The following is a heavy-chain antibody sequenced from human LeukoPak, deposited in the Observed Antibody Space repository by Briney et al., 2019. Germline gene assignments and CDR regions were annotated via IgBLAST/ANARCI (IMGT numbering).Heavy chain of an antibody. CDR2: ISYDGSNK. V-gene: IGHV3-30-3*01. Sequence: PGGSLRLSCAASGFTFSSYAMHWVRQAPGKGLEWVAVISYDGSNKYYADSVKGRFTISRDNSKNTLYLQMNSLRAEDTAVYYCASYSSGCYGFDYWGQGTLVTVSS. D-gene: IGHD6-19*01. CDR1: GFTFSSYA. CDR3: ASYSSGCYGFDY. J-gene: IGHJ4*02.